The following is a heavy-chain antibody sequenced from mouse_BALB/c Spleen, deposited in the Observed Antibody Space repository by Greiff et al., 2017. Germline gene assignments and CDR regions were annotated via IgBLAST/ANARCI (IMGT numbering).Heavy chain of an antibody. V-gene: IGHV3-2*02. Sequence: EVKLMESGPGLVKPSQSLSLTCTVTGYSITSDYAWNWIRQFPGNKLEWMGYISYSGSTSYNPSLKSRISITRDTSKNQFFLQLNSVTTEDTATYYCARIGYGSSYDYWGQGTTLTVSS. CDR3: ARIGYGSSYDY. CDR2: ISYSGST. CDR1: GYSITSDYA. D-gene: IGHD1-1*01. J-gene: IGHJ2*01.